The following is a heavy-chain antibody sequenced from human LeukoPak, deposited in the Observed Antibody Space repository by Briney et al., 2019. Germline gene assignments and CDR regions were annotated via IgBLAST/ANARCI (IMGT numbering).Heavy chain of an antibody. CDR2: IKEDGSEK. J-gene: IGHJ4*02. CDR1: GFIFSNYW. V-gene: IGHV3-7*01. D-gene: IGHD6-13*01. CDR3: VKVSIAVAGSDY. Sequence: PGGSLRLSCAASGFIFSNYWMTWVRQVPGKGLEWVANIKEDGSEKYYLDSVSGRFTISRDNAKNSLYLQMNSLRAEDTAVYYCVKVSIAVAGSDYWGQGTLVTVSS.